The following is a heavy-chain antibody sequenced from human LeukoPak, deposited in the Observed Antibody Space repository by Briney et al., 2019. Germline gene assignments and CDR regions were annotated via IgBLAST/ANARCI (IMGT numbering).Heavy chain of an antibody. V-gene: IGHV4-34*01. D-gene: IGHD2-2*01. Sequence: SETLSLTCAVYGGSFSGYYWSWIRQPPGKGLEWIWEINHSGSTNYNPSLKSRVTISVDTSKNQFFLKLSSVTAADTAVYYCARAAVVPAAIDGYYWGQGTLVTVSP. CDR3: ARAAVVPAAIDGYY. CDR1: GGSFSGYY. J-gene: IGHJ4*02. CDR2: INHSGST.